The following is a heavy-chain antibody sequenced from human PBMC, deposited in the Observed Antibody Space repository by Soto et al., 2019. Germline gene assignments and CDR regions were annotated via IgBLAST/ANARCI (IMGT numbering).Heavy chain of an antibody. CDR2: IGTAGDT. V-gene: IGHV3-13*01. D-gene: IGHD6-19*01. CDR1: GFTFSSYD. Sequence: EVQLVESGGGLVQPGGSLRLSCAASGFTFSSYDMHWVRQATGKGLEWVSAIGTAGDTYYPGSVKGRFTISRENAKNSLYLQMNSLRAGDTAVYYSARGTSSGYYYMDVWGKETAVTVSS. CDR3: ARGTSSGYYYMDV. J-gene: IGHJ6*03.